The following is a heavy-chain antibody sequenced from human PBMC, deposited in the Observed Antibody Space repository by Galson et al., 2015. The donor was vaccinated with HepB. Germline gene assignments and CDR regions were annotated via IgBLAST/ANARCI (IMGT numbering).Heavy chain of an antibody. CDR3: ARGQGLTGYYSPLDY. CDR2: IKQGGSEK. Sequence: SLRLSCAASGFTFSSYWMSWVRQAPGKGLEWVANIKQGGSEKYYVDSVKGRFTISRDNAKNSLYLQMNSLRAEDTAVYYCARGQGLTGYYSPLDYWGQGTLVTVSS. V-gene: IGHV3-7*03. J-gene: IGHJ4*02. D-gene: IGHD3-9*01. CDR1: GFTFSSYW.